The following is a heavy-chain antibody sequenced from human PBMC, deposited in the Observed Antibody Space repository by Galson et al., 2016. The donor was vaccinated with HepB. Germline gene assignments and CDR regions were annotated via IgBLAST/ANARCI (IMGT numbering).Heavy chain of an antibody. Sequence: TLSLTCTVSGASVRNTDYYWTWIRQRPGKSLEWIAYMDFSGTTYYNASLMSRITTSLDTSKNQFSLKLSSVTAADTAVYYCARLTVTSPGCNWLDSWGRGTLGVVCS. CDR1: GASVRNTDYY. D-gene: IGHD4-17*01. J-gene: IGHJ5*01. CDR2: MDFSGTT. V-gene: IGHV4-31*03. CDR3: ARLTVTSPGCNWLDS.